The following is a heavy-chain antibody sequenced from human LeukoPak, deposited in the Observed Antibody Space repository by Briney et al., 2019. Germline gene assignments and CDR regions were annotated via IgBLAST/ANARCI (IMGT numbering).Heavy chain of an antibody. CDR1: GFTFDDYA. CDR3: LKDKFDGSGSYYFDY. J-gene: IGHJ4*02. Sequence: GGSLRLSCAASGFTFDDYAMHWVRQAPWKGLEWVSLISCDGGRTYYADSVEGRFTISRDNTKNSLYLQMSSLIAEYAALSYCLKDKFDGSGSYYFDYWGQGTLVTVSS. CDR2: ISCDGGRT. V-gene: IGHV3-43D*03. D-gene: IGHD3-10*01.